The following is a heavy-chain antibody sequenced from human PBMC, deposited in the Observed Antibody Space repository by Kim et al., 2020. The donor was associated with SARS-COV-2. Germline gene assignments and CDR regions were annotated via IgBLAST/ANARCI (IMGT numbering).Heavy chain of an antibody. J-gene: IGHJ6*02. CDR3: ARDRRYCSGGNCYWYYGMDV. CDR1: GFTVSSNY. V-gene: IGHV3-53*04. Sequence: GGSLRLSCAASGFTVSSNYVSWVRQAPGKGLEWVSVFYSGGSTYYADSVKGRFSISRHNSKNTLYLQMNSLRVEDTAVYYCARDRRYCSGGNCYWYYGMDVWGQGTTVTVSS. CDR2: FYSGGST. D-gene: IGHD2-15*01.